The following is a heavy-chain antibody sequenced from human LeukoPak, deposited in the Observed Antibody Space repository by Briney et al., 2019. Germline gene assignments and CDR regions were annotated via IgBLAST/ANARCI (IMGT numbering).Heavy chain of an antibody. Sequence: GGSLRLSCAASGFTFSTASLHWVRQAPGRGLEWVSAFDTGFGTYYPDSLKGRFTISRDNSKNPLYLQLNSQRAEDTAFYYCAKGDTVFRGGPDYWGQGTLVTVSS. D-gene: IGHD3-10*01. V-gene: IGHV3-23*01. CDR3: AKGDTVFRGGPDY. CDR2: FDTGFGT. J-gene: IGHJ4*02. CDR1: GFTFSTAS.